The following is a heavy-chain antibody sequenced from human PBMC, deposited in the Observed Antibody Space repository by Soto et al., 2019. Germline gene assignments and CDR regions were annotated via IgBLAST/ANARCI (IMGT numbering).Heavy chain of an antibody. V-gene: IGHV4-4*07. CDR3: ARDIGSFAYGEGY. D-gene: IGHD3-10*01. Sequence: SETLSLTCSVSGGSINSYWWSWIRQPAGKGLEWIGRVYSSGTTDYNPSLNSRATMSVETSKDQFSLKLSSVTAADTAVYYCARDIGSFAYGEGYWGQGIQVTVSS. CDR2: VYSSGTT. CDR1: GGSINSYW. J-gene: IGHJ4*02.